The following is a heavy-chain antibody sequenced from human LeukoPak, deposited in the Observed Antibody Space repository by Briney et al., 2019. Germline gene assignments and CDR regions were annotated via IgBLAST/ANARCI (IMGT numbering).Heavy chain of an antibody. CDR1: GGSFSGYY. CDR2: INHSGST. D-gene: IGHD5-24*01. Sequence: PSVTLSLTCAVYGGSFSGYYWSWIRQPPGKGLEWIGEINHSGSTNYNPSLKSRVTISVDTSKNQFSLKLSSVTAADTAVYYCARGRRDGYNWDDFDYWGQGTLVTVSS. J-gene: IGHJ4*02. CDR3: ARGRRDGYNWDDFDY. V-gene: IGHV4-34*01.